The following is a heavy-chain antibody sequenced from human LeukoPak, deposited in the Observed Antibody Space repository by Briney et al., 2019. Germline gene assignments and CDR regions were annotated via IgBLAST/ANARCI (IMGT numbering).Heavy chain of an antibody. D-gene: IGHD6-13*01. CDR1: GGSFSGYY. Sequence: SETLSLTCAVYGGSFSGYYWSWIRQPPGRGLEWIGEINHSGSTNYNPSLKSRVTISVDTSKNQFSLKLSSVTAADTAVYYCAEGVAAAGREYGMDVWGQGTTVTVSS. CDR3: AEGVAAAGREYGMDV. V-gene: IGHV4-34*01. CDR2: INHSGST. J-gene: IGHJ6*02.